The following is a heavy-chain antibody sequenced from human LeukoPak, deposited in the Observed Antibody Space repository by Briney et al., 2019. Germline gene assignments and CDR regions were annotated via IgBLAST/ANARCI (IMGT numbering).Heavy chain of an antibody. Sequence: GGSLRLSCAASGFTFSSYAMGWVRQAPGKGLEWVSAISGSGSGGSTYYADSVKGRFTIPRDNSKNTLYLQMNSLRAEDTAVYYCAKADSSGYFYALVDSWGQGTLVTVSS. CDR1: GFTFSSYA. D-gene: IGHD3-22*01. CDR2: ISGSGSGGST. J-gene: IGHJ4*02. V-gene: IGHV3-23*01. CDR3: AKADSSGYFYALVDS.